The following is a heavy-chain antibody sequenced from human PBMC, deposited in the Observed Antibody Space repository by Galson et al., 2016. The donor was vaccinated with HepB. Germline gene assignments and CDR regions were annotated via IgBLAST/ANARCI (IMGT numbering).Heavy chain of an antibody. J-gene: IGHJ6*02. D-gene: IGHD6-19*01. V-gene: IGHV4-59*01. CDR2: IDYSEST. Sequence: LSLTCTVSGGSMSYYYWSWIRQPPGKGLEWIGYIDYSESTNYNPSLKSRVTISVDASKNQFSLKLTSVTAADTAVYYCARDGSGGWYGFHYGMDVWGQGTTVTVSS. CDR3: ARDGSGGWYGFHYGMDV. CDR1: GGSMSYYY.